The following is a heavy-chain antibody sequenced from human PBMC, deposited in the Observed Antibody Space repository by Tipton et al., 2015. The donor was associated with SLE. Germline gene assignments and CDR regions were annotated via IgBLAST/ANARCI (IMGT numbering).Heavy chain of an antibody. CDR2: INHSGST. D-gene: IGHD3-10*01. V-gene: IGHV4-34*01. J-gene: IGHJ4*02. Sequence: TLSLTCAVYGGSFSGYYWSWIRQPPGKGLEWIGEINHSGSTNYNPSLKSRVTISVDTSKNQFSLKLNSVTAADTATYFCARDRVRGVIHYWGQGTLVTVSS. CDR1: GGSFSGYY. CDR3: ARDRVRGVIHY.